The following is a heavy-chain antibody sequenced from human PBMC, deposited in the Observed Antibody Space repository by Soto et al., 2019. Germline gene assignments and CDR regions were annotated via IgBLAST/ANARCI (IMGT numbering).Heavy chain of an antibody. Sequence: ASVKVSCKASGYTFTSYAMHWVRQAPGQRLEWMGWINAGNGNTKYSQKFQGRVTITRDTSASTAYMELSSLRSEDTAVYYCARDHIVVVPAALDTSSYYYYGMDVWGQGTTVTVSS. CDR1: GYTFTSYA. J-gene: IGHJ6*02. D-gene: IGHD2-2*01. CDR3: ARDHIVVVPAALDTSSYYYYGMDV. V-gene: IGHV1-3*01. CDR2: INAGNGNT.